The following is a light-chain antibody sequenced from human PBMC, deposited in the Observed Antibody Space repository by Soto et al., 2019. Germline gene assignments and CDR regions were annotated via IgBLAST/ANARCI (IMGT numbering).Light chain of an antibody. Sequence: EIVLTQSPGTLSLSPGERATLSCRASQSLSSNYLAWYQQKPGQAPRLLIYGASNRAIGIPDRFSGSGSGTDFTLTISRLEPEDFAVFYCHQCDSSPWTFGQGTKVEIK. CDR1: QSLSSNY. CDR3: HQCDSSPWT. J-gene: IGKJ1*01. V-gene: IGKV3-20*01. CDR2: GAS.